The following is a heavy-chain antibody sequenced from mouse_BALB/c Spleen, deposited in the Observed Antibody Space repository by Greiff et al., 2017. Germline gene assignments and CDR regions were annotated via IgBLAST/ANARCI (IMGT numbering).Heavy chain of an antibody. CDR3: ARGGNNAAMDY. CDR1: GFSLTGYG. V-gene: IGHV2-6-7*01. D-gene: IGHD2-1*01. J-gene: IGHJ4*01. Sequence: QVLLQQSGPVLVAPSQSLSITCTVSGFSLTGYGVNWVRQPPGKGLEWLGMIWGDGSTDYNSALKSRLSISKDNSKSQVFLKMNSLQTDDTARYYGARGGNNAAMDYWGQGTSVTVTS. CDR2: IWGDGST.